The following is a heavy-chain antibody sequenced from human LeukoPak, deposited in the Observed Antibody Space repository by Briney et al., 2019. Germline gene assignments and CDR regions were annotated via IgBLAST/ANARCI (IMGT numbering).Heavy chain of an antibody. CDR2: IYHSGNT. Sequence: SETLSLTCTVSGGSVSSGNSFWSWIRQPPGKGLEWIGYIYHSGNTNYNPSLKSRVTISVDTSKSQLSLKLNSVTAADTAVYYCARGRLWFDPWGQGTLVTVSS. CDR3: ARGRLWFDP. V-gene: IGHV4-61*01. CDR1: GGSVSSGNSF. J-gene: IGHJ5*02.